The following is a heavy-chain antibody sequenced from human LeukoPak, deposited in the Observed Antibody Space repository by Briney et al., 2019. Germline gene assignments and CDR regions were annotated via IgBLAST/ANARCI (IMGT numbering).Heavy chain of an antibody. CDR2: IYHSGST. D-gene: IGHD3-3*01. CDR1: GYSISSAYY. V-gene: IGHV4-38-2*01. CDR3: ARWDSGEWFHDAFDI. J-gene: IGHJ3*02. Sequence: SETPSLTCGVSGYSISSAYYWGWIRQPPGKGLEWIGSIYHSGSTYYNPSLKSRVTISVDTSKNQFSLKLRSVTAADTALYYCARWDSGEWFHDAFDIWGQGTRVTVSS.